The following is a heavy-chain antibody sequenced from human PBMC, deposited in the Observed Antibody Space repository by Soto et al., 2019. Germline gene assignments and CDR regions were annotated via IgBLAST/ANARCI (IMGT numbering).Heavy chain of an antibody. Sequence: SETLSLACTVSGGSMSSYYWSWIRQPAGKGLEWIGRIYTSGGTNYNPSLKSRVTMSVDTSKNQFSLKLSSVTAADTAVYYCARDGRSYGPYGMDVWGQGTTVTVSS. D-gene: IGHD5-18*01. CDR3: ARDGRSYGPYGMDV. J-gene: IGHJ6*02. V-gene: IGHV4-4*07. CDR1: GGSMSSYY. CDR2: IYTSGGT.